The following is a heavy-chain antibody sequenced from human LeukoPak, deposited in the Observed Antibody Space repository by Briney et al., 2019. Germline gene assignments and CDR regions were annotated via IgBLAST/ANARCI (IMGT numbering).Heavy chain of an antibody. CDR2: IGTAGDP. CDR1: GFTFSSYD. CDR3: EREGGGSAFDI. Sequence: GGSLRLSCAASGFTFSSYDMHGVRQATGKGLEGVSAIGTAGDPFYPGSVKGRFTISRENSKNSLYLQMNSLRAGDTAVYYCEREGGGSAFDIWGQGTMVTVSS. J-gene: IGHJ3*02. V-gene: IGHV3-13*05. D-gene: IGHD3-16*01.